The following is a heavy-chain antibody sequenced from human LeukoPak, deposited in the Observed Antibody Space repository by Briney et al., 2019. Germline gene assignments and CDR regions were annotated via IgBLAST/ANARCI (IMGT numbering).Heavy chain of an antibody. Sequence: SETLSLTCAVSGGSFSGYYWSWIRQPPGKGLEWSGEIYYSGSTNYNPSLKSRVTISVDTSKNQFSLKLSSVTAADTAVYYCARGGVYCSSTRCPLRAVFVDWGEGSLVSVSS. CDR1: GGSFSGYY. CDR2: IYYSGST. CDR3: ARGGVYCSSTRCPLRAVFVD. V-gene: IGHV4-34*01. D-gene: IGHD2-2*01. J-gene: IGHJ4*02.